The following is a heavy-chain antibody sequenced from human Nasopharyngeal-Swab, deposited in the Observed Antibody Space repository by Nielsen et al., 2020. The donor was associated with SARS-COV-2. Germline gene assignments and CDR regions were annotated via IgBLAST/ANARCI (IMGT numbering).Heavy chain of an antibody. CDR3: TTDQGSGWYWYFDL. V-gene: IGHV3-15*01. CDR2: IKSKTEGGTT. J-gene: IGHJ2*01. D-gene: IGHD6-19*01. Sequence: GRQAPGKGLEWVGRIKSKTEGGTTDYTAPVKGRFTISRDDAKNTLYLQMNSLKTEDTAVYYCTTDQGSGWYWYFDLWGRGTLVTVSS.